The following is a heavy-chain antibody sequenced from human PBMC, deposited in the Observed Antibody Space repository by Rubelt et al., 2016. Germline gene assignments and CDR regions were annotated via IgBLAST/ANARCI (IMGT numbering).Heavy chain of an antibody. V-gene: IGHV4-59*01. CDR3: AKTGYSSGWYWFDP. D-gene: IGHD6-19*01. Sequence: QVQLQESGPGLVKPSETLSLTCTVSGGSISSYYWSWIRQPPGKGLEWIGYIYYSGSTSYNPSLKSRVTISEDTSKNQVSLKLSSVTAADTAVYYCAKTGYSSGWYWFDPWGQGALVTVSS. CDR2: IYYSGST. J-gene: IGHJ5*02. CDR1: GGSISSYY.